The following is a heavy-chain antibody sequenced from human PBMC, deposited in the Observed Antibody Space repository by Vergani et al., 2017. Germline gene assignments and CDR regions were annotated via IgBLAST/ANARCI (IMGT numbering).Heavy chain of an antibody. CDR1: GFTFNHYA. Sequence: EVQLLESGGDLVQHGGSLRLSCAASGFTFNHYAMNWVRQAPGKGLEWVSGISGSGGSTYYAGSVKGRFTISGDSSKNTLYLQMNSLSAGDTAVYYCAKANPRNSGYDYLYYYHAMDVWGQGTTVTVSS. CDR2: ISGSGGST. V-gene: IGHV3-23*01. D-gene: IGHD5-12*01. J-gene: IGHJ6*02. CDR3: AKANPRNSGYDYLYYYHAMDV.